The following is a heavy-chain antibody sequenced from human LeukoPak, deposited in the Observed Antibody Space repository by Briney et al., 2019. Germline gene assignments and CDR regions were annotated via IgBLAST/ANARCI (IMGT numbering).Heavy chain of an antibody. CDR1: GGSINNYY. J-gene: IGHJ4*02. Sequence: SETLSLTCTVSGGSINNYYWSWIRRPPGKGLEWIGQIYYSGITSYNPSLKSRVTVSVDTSKNQFSLRLSSVTAADTAVDYCARHRTGDTKVFDYWGQGTLVTVSS. CDR2: IYYSGIT. D-gene: IGHD1-26*01. CDR3: ARHRTGDTKVFDY. V-gene: IGHV4-59*08.